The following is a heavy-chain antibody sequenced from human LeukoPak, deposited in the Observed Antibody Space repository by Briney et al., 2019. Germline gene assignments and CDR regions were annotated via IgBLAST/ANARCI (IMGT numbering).Heavy chain of an antibody. Sequence: GGSLRLSCAASGFTFSIYGMHWVRQAPGKGLEWVAVISYDGSNKYYADSVKGRFTISRDNSKNTLYLQMNSLRAEDTAVYYCAKEGDWYGTNDYWGQGTLATVSS. J-gene: IGHJ4*02. CDR1: GFTFSIYG. D-gene: IGHD1-14*01. CDR3: AKEGDWYGTNDY. V-gene: IGHV3-30*18. CDR2: ISYDGSNK.